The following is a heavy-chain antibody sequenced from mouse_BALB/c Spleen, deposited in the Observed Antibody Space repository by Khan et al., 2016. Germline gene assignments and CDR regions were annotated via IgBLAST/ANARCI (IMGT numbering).Heavy chain of an antibody. CDR1: GFSLANYG. Sequence: VQLKESGPGLVAPSQSLSITCTVSGFSLANYGVHWVRQPPGKGLEWLGVIWAGGSTNYNSALMSRLSISKDNSKSQVFLKMNSLQTDDTAMYYCASPVLRLKAWFAYWGQGTLVTVS. V-gene: IGHV2-9*02. CDR3: ASPVLRLKAWFAY. D-gene: IGHD1-1*01. CDR2: IWAGGST. J-gene: IGHJ3*01.